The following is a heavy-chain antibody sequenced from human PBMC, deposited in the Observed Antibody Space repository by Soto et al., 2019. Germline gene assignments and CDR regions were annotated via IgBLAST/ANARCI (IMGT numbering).Heavy chain of an antibody. CDR2: ISYDGSIQ. Sequence: QVQLVESGGGVVQXGRSLXXXCXXXXXXXXXYGMXXXRQAPGEGLEWVVVISYDGSIQYYTDSAKGRFTISRDNSKSTLYLQMNSLRAEDTAVYYCAKEIRAYSSSWSFDYWGQGTLVTVSS. CDR3: AKEIRAYSSSWSFDY. D-gene: IGHD6-13*01. V-gene: IGHV3-30*18. CDR1: XXXXXXYG. J-gene: IGHJ4*02.